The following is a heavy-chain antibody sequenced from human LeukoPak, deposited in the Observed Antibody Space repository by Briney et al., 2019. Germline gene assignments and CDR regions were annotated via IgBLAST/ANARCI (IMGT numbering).Heavy chain of an antibody. CDR2: INHSGST. Sequence: SETLSLTCAVYGGSFSGYYWSWIRQPPGKGLEWIGEINHSGSTNYNPSLKSRVTISVDTSKNQFSLKLSSVTAADTAVYYCARGDGGSSTVPIYWFDSWGQGTLVTVSS. D-gene: IGHD4-17*01. CDR1: GGSFSGYY. J-gene: IGHJ5*01. CDR3: ARGDGGSSTVPIYWFDS. V-gene: IGHV4-34*01.